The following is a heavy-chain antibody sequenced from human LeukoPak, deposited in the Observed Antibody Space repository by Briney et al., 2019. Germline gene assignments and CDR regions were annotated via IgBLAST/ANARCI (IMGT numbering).Heavy chain of an antibody. Sequence: PSQTLSLTCTVSGGSISIGDYYWSWIRQPPGKGLEWIGYIYYSGSTYYNPSLKSRVTISVDTSKNQFSLKLSSVTAADTAVYYCASRDGYNSPFDYWGQGTLVTVSS. CDR1: GGSISIGDYY. CDR2: IYYSGST. D-gene: IGHD5-24*01. CDR3: ASRDGYNSPFDY. J-gene: IGHJ4*02. V-gene: IGHV4-30-4*01.